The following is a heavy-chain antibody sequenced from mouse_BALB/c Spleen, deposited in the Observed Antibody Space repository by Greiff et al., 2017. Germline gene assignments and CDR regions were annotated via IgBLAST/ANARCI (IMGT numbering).Heavy chain of an antibody. J-gene: IGHJ4*01. CDR2: IWGDGST. D-gene: IGHD4-1*01. CDR3: ARRTGYAMDY. CDR1: GFSLTSYG. Sequence: QVQLKESGPGLVAPSQSLSITCTVSGFSLTSYGVNWVRQPPGKGLEWLGMIWGDGSTDYNSALKSRLSISKDNSKSQVFLKMNSLQTDDTARYYCARRTGYAMDYWGQGTSVTVSS. V-gene: IGHV2-6-7*01.